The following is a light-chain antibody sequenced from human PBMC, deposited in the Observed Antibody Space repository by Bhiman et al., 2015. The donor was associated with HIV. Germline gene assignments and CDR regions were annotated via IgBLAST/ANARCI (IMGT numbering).Light chain of an antibody. CDR2: DNS. CDR1: SSNIRYNN. Sequence: QSVLTQPPSVSAAPGQKVTISCSGSSSNIRYNNVSWYQQFPGTAPKLLIYDNSRRPSGIPDRFSASKSGTSATLGITGLQTGDEADYYCATWDSSLSAEVFGGGTQLTVL. V-gene: IGLV1-51*01. CDR3: ATWDSSLSAEV. J-gene: IGLJ2*01.